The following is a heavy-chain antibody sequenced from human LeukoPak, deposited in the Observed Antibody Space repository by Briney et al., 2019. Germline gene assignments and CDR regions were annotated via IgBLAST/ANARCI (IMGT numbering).Heavy chain of an antibody. CDR3: ARENCSSTSCYPDYGMDV. CDR2: INACNGNT. D-gene: IGHD2-2*01. CDR1: GYTFTSYA. J-gene: IGHJ6*02. Sequence: ASVKVSCKASGYTFTSYAMHWVRQAPGQSLEWMGWINACNGNTIYSQKFQGRVTITRDTSASTAYMELSSLRSEDTAVYYCARENCSSTSCYPDYGMDVWGQGTTVTVSS. V-gene: IGHV1-3*01.